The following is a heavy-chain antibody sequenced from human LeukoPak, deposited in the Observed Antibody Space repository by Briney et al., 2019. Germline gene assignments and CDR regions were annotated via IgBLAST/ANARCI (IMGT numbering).Heavy chain of an antibody. CDR1: GGSISSTTYY. CDR2: IYYRGST. D-gene: IGHD3-22*01. Sequence: SETLSLTCTVSGGSISSTTYYWGWIRQPPGKGLEWIGNIYYRGSTYYNPSLKSRVTISLDTSKNQFSLNLSSVTAADTAVYYCARERIYYDSSGYYTPFDYWGQGTLVTVSS. CDR3: ARERIYYDSSGYYTPFDY. J-gene: IGHJ4*02. V-gene: IGHV4-39*07.